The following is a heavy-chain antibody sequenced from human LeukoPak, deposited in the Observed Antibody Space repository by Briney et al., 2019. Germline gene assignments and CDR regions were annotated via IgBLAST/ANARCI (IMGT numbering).Heavy chain of an antibody. CDR2: INPNSGGT. V-gene: IGHV1-2*02. CDR1: GYTFTGYY. D-gene: IGHD1-26*01. J-gene: IGHJ3*02. CDR3: AREEITPGANAFDI. Sequence: ASVKVSCKASGYTFTGYYMHWVRQAPGQGLEWMGWINPNSGGTNYAQKFQGRVTMTRDTSISTAYMELSRLRSDDTAVYYCAREEITPGANAFDIWGQGTMVTVSS.